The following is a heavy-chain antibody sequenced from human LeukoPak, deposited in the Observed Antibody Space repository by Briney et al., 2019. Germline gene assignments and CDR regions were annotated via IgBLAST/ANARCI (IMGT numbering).Heavy chain of an antibody. Sequence: GGSLRLSCAASGFTFSSYSMNWVRQAPGKGLEWVSCISSGSSIIYYADSVKGRFTISRDNAKNSLYLQMNSLRAEDTAVYYCAGDYCSTTSCRFDYWGQGTLVTVSS. V-gene: IGHV3-48*01. CDR1: GFTFSSYS. D-gene: IGHD2-2*01. CDR2: ISSGSSII. CDR3: AGDYCSTTSCRFDY. J-gene: IGHJ4*02.